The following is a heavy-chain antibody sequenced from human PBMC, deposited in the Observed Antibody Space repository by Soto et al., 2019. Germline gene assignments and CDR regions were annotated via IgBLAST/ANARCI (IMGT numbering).Heavy chain of an antibody. CDR1: GFSVSATKY. CDR2: IYSGGTY. J-gene: IGHJ3*02. Sequence: EVQLVESGGGLVQPGGSRRLSCVASGFSVSATKYMNWLRQAPDKGLEWVSVIYSGGTYYYADSVKGRFTISRHDSKNTLYLQMDSLRPEDTAVYFCARANDLNAFDMWGQGTKVTVSS. CDR3: ARANDLNAFDM. V-gene: IGHV3-53*04.